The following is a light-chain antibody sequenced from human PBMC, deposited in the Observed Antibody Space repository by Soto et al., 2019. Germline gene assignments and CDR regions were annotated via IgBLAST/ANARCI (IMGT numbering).Light chain of an antibody. J-gene: IGKJ1*01. V-gene: IGKV3-20*01. CDR1: HSVSSNY. CDR3: QQYIISPM. CDR2: DVS. Sequence: EIVLTQSPGTLSLSPGERATLSCRSSHSVSSNYLAWYQQKRGQAPRLLIYDVSSKATGIQDRFSGSWSGTDFSLTMSSLETVDFEVYYCQQYIISPMFGQGTTGEI.